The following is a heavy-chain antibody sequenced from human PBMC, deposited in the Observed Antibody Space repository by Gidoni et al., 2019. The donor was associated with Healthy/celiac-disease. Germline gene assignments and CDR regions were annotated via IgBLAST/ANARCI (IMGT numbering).Heavy chain of an antibody. CDR2: ISWNSGSI. Sequence: EVQLVESGGGLVQPGRSLRLSCAASGFTFDDYAMHWVRQAPGKGLEWVSGISWNSGSIGYADSVKGRFTISRVNAKNSLYLQMNSLRAEDTALYYCAKVRSATVTTRTFDYWGQGTLVTVSS. D-gene: IGHD4-17*01. J-gene: IGHJ4*02. CDR1: GFTFDDYA. CDR3: AKVRSATVTTRTFDY. V-gene: IGHV3-9*01.